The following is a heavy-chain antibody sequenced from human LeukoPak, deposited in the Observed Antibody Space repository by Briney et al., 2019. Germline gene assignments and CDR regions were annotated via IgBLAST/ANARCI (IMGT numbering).Heavy chain of an antibody. J-gene: IGHJ3*02. CDR1: GGTFSSYA. D-gene: IGHD3-3*01. CDR2: IIPIFGTA. CDR3: AREWGYDFWSGYYTNAFDI. Sequence: SVKVSCKASGGTFSSYAISWVRQAPGQGLEWMGGIIPIFGTANYAQKFQGRVTITADGSTSTAYMELSSLRSEDTAVYYCAREWGYDFWSGYYTNAFDIWGQGTMVTVSS. V-gene: IGHV1-69*13.